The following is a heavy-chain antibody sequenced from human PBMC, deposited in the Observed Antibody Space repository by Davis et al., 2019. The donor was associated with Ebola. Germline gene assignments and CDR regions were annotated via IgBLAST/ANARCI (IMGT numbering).Heavy chain of an antibody. Sequence: ASVKVSCKASGYPFTDFAINWLRQAPGQSFEWLGWITTNTASPTYARGFSERFVFSLDTSVNTAFLQINNLRAEDTAIYYCARGMGELALNWGQGTLVTVSS. CDR1: GYPFTDFA. CDR2: ITTNTASP. J-gene: IGHJ4*02. V-gene: IGHV7-4-1*02. CDR3: ARGMGELALN. D-gene: IGHD3-16*01.